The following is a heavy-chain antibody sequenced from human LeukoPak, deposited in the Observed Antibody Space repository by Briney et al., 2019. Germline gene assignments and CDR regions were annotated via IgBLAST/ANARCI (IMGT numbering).Heavy chain of an antibody. CDR3: ARDSNGNWFDP. D-gene: IGHD1-1*01. CDR1: GGSISSYY. CDR2: IYYSGST. Sequence: PSETLSLTCTVSGGSISSYYWNWIRQPPGKGLEWIGYIYYSGSTNYNPSLKSRVTISIDTSKNQFSLKLSSVTAADTAVYYCARDSNGNWFDPWGQGTLVTVSA. J-gene: IGHJ5*02. V-gene: IGHV4-59*01.